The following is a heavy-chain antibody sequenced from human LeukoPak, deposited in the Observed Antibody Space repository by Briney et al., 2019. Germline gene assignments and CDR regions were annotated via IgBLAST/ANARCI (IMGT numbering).Heavy chain of an antibody. V-gene: IGHV4-59*01. CDR2: IYYSENT. J-gene: IGHJ4*02. CDR3: AGGNFYNSRGHPYHFHF. CDR1: GVSISSYY. Sequence: SETLSLTCTVSGVSISSYYWSWIRQPPGKGLEWIGYIYYSENTNYNSSLKSRVTISEDTSKDQFSLKLTSVTAADTAVYYCAGGNFYNSRGHPYHFHFWGQGTLVSVSS. D-gene: IGHD3-22*01.